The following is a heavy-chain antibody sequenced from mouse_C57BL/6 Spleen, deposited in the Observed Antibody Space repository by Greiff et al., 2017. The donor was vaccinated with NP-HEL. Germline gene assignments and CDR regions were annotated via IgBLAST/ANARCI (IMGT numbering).Heavy chain of an antibody. CDR3: ARRDYYGSYYFDY. V-gene: IGHV5-17*01. Sequence: EVKVVESGGGLVKPGGSLKLSCAASGFTFSDYGMHWVRQAPEKGLEWVAYISSGSSTIYYADTVKGRFTISRDNAKNTLFLQMTSLRSEDTAMYYCARRDYYGSYYFDYWGQGTTLTVSS. J-gene: IGHJ2*01. D-gene: IGHD1-1*01. CDR1: GFTFSDYG. CDR2: ISSGSSTI.